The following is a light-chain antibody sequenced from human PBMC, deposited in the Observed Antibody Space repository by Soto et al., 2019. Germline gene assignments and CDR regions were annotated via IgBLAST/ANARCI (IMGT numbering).Light chain of an antibody. CDR2: GAS. J-gene: IGKJ5*01. V-gene: IGKV3-15*01. CDR1: QSVSSN. CDR3: QQRSNRIT. Sequence: EIVMAQSPATLSVSPGERATLSCRASQSVSSNLAWYQQKRGQAPRLLIYGASSRATGIPARFSGSGSGTEFTLTIGSLQSDDFAVYYCQQRSNRITFGQGTRLENK.